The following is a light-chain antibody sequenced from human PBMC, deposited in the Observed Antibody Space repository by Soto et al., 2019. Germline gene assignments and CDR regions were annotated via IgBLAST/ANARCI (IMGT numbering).Light chain of an antibody. Sequence: QSVLTQSPSASASLGASVKPTCTLSSGHSSYAIAWHQQQPEKGPRYLMKLDSDGSHTKGDAIPDRFSGSSSGAERYLTIYSLQSEDEADYYCQTWGTGIHVVFGGGTKLTVL. CDR2: LDSDGSH. CDR1: SGHSSYA. J-gene: IGLJ2*01. CDR3: QTWGTGIHVV. V-gene: IGLV4-69*01.